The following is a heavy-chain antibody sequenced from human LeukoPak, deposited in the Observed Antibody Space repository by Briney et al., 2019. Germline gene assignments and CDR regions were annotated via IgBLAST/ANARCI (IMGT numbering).Heavy chain of an antibody. CDR1: GFTFSSYS. D-gene: IGHD2-21*02. CDR3: AKEGPCGGDCYSYFDY. J-gene: IGHJ4*02. V-gene: IGHV3-23*01. CDR2: ISGSGGST. Sequence: GSLRLSCAASGFTFSSYSMSWVRQAPGEGLEWVSAISGSGGSTYYADSVKGRFTISRDNSKNTLYLQMNSLRAEDTAVYYCAKEGPCGGDCYSYFDYWGQGTLVTVSS.